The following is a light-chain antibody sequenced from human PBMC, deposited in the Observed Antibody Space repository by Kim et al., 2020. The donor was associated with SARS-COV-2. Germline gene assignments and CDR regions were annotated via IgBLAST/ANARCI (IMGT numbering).Light chain of an antibody. Sequence: ASVGDRVTITCRASQSISSYLNWYQQKPGKAPKLLIYAASSLQSGVPSRVSGSGSGTDFTLTISSLQPEDFATYYCQQSYSTPRTFGQGTKVDIK. J-gene: IGKJ1*01. CDR2: AAS. CDR1: QSISSY. V-gene: IGKV1-39*01. CDR3: QQSYSTPRT.